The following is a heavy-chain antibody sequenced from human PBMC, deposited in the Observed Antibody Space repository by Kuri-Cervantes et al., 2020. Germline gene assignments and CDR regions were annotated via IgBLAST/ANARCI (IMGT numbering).Heavy chain of an antibody. Sequence: GGSLRLSCAASGFTFSNAWMSWVRQAPGKGLEWVSVIYSGGSTYYADSVKGRFTISRGNSKNTLYLQMNSLRAEDTAVYYRARGRYYYGSGSYYKDYGMDVWGQGTTVTVSS. CDR3: ARGRYYYGSGSYYKDYGMDV. D-gene: IGHD3-10*01. CDR2: IYSGGST. V-gene: IGHV3-66*01. CDR1: GFTFSNAW. J-gene: IGHJ6*02.